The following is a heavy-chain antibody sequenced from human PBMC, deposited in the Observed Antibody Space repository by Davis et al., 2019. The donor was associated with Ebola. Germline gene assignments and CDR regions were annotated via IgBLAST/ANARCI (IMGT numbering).Heavy chain of an antibody. J-gene: IGHJ4*02. Sequence: ASVTVPCLPSLYTFTDHNILPMRHALGQGLEWLGRVILKSGATNYAQKFQGRITMTRDTSISSVYMELSSLRYNNTADDYSARGHNYANEYWGQGTLITVSS. CDR2: VILKSGAT. CDR1: LYTFTDHN. V-gene: IGHV1-2*06. D-gene: IGHD4-11*01. CDR3: ARGHNYANEY.